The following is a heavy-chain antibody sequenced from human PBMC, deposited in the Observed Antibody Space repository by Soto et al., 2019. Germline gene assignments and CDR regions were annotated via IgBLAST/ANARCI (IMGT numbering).Heavy chain of an antibody. CDR3: ARVGSVAGTIPYYFDY. V-gene: IGHV4-39*07. CDR1: GGSISTSRSY. D-gene: IGHD6-19*01. CDR2: INHSGST. J-gene: IGHJ4*02. Sequence: SETLSLTCNVSGGSISTSRSYWAWIRQPPGKGLEWIGEINHSGSTNYNPSLKSRVTISVDTSKNQFSLKLSSVTAADTAVYYCARVGSVAGTIPYYFDYWGQGTLVTVSS.